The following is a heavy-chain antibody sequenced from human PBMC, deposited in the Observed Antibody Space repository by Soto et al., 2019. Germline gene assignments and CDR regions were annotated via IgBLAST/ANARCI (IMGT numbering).Heavy chain of an antibody. CDR1: GFTFSNYG. CDR2: IWYDGSNK. J-gene: IGHJ4*02. Sequence: PGGSLRLSCASSGFTFSNYGIPWVRQAPGKGLEWVAVIWYDGSNKYYADSVKGRFTISRDNSKNTLFLQMDSLRAEDTAVYYCAKSAGKGGLAAPIDSWGQGTLVTVSS. V-gene: IGHV3-33*06. CDR3: AKSAGKGGLAAPIDS. D-gene: IGHD6-13*01.